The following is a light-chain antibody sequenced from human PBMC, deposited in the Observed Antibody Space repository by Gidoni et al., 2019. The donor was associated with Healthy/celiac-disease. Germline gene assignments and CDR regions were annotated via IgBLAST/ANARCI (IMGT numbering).Light chain of an antibody. CDR3: CSYAGSSTLGV. V-gene: IGLV2-23*02. CDR1: SSDVGSYNL. Sequence: QSALTQPASASGSPGQPITISCTGTSSDVGSYNLVSWYQQHPGKAPKLMIYEVSKRPSGVSNRFSGSKSGNTASLTISGLQAEDEADYYCCSYAGSSTLGVFGTGTKVTVL. CDR2: EVS. J-gene: IGLJ1*01.